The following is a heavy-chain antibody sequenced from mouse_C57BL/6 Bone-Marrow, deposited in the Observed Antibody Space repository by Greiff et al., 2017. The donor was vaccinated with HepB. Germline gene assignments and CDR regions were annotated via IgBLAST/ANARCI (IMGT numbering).Heavy chain of an antibody. Sequence: VQLQQSDAELVKPGASVKISCKVSGYTFTDHTIHWMKQRPEQGLEWIGYIYPRDGSTKYNEKFKGKATLTADKSSSTAYMQLNSLTSEDSAVYCGARDYYYSSSPWYFDVWGTGTTVTVSS. CDR3: ARDYYYSSSPWYFDV. V-gene: IGHV1-78*01. CDR1: GYTFTDHT. D-gene: IGHD1-1*01. CDR2: IYPRDGST. J-gene: IGHJ1*03.